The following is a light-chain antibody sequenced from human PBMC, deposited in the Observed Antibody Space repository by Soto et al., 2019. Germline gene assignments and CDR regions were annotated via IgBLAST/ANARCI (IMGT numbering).Light chain of an antibody. V-gene: IGKV3-15*01. Sequence: EVVMTQSPATLSVSPGERATLSCRASQSVSTYVTYLAWYQQKPGQAPRLLIYVASARATGIPARFSGSGPGTEFTLTISSLQSGDFALYYCQQYNDWPFTFGPGTKVDIK. J-gene: IGKJ3*01. CDR3: QQYNDWPFT. CDR1: QSVSTY. CDR2: VAS.